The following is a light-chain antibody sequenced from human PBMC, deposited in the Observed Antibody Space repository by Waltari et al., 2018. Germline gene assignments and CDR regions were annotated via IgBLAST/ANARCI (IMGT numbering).Light chain of an antibody. CDR1: DLGDQR. CDR2: AGT. Sequence: SYVLTQPPSVSVAPGQTARITCGGSDLGDQRLHWYPHKTGQAPLLVVYAGTDRPSGIPGRISGSNSGYTATLSITRVEAGDEADYYCQVWDSDGDYVVFGGGTKLIVL. CDR3: QVWDSDGDYVV. J-gene: IGLJ2*01. V-gene: IGLV3-21*02.